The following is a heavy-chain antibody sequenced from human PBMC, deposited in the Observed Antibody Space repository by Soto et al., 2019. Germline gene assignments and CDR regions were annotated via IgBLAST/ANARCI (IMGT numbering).Heavy chain of an antibody. CDR1: GGYISSYY. Sequence: SETLSLTCPVSGGYISSYYLSWIRPPPGKGLEWIGYIYYSGSTNYNPSLKSRVTISVDTSKNQFSLKLSSVTAADTAVYYCARGLHTAPRVPQFDYWGQGTLVTGSS. CDR2: IYYSGST. D-gene: IGHD5-18*01. CDR3: ARGLHTAPRVPQFDY. J-gene: IGHJ4*02. V-gene: IGHV4-59*01.